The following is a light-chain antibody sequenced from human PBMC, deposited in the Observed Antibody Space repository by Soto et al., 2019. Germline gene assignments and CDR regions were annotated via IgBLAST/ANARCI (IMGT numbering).Light chain of an antibody. CDR3: QQYGSSGT. V-gene: IGKV3-20*01. Sequence: ERVMTQSAATLSVSLGDSATLSCRASQSVSLSLAWYQMRPGQPPRLLIYGASSRATGTPDRFSGSGSGTDFTLTISRLEPEDFAVYYCQQYGSSGTFGQRTKVDIK. J-gene: IGKJ1*01. CDR2: GAS. CDR1: QSVSLS.